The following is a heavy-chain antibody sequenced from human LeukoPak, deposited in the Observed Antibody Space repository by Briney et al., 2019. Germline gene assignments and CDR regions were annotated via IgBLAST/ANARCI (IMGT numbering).Heavy chain of an antibody. J-gene: IGHJ6*02. Sequence: SETLSLTCTVSGGSISSYYWSWIRQPPGKGLEWIGYIYYSGSTNYNPSLKSRVTISVDTSKSQFSLKLSSVTAADAAVYYCAALGYYYYYGMDVWGQGTTVTVSS. CDR3: AALGYYYYYGMDV. CDR1: GGSISSYY. V-gene: IGHV4-59*08. CDR2: IYYSGST.